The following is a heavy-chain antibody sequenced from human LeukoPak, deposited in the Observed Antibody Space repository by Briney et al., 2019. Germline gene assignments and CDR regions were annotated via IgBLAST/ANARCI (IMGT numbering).Heavy chain of an antibody. CDR3: ARDWGGIVXXXTGDY. V-gene: IGHV3-30-3*01. D-gene: IGHD1-26*01. CDR2: ISYDGSNK. Sequence: GGSLRLSCAASGFTFSSYAMHWVRQAPGKGLEWVAVISYDGSNKYYADSVKGRFTISRDNSKNTLYLQMNSLRAEDTAVYYCARDWGGIVXXXTGDYWGQGTLVTVSS. J-gene: IGHJ4*02. CDR1: GFTFSSYA.